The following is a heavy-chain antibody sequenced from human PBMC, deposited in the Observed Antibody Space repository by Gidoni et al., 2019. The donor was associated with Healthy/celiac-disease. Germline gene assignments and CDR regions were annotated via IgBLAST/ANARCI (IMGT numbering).Heavy chain of an antibody. CDR1: GFTFSDYY. V-gene: IGHV3-11*01. D-gene: IGHD3-9*01. J-gene: IGHJ2*01. CDR2: ISSSGSTI. Sequence: QVQLVESGGGLVKPGGSLRLSCAASGFTFSDYYMSWIRQAPGKGLEWVSYISSSGSTIYYADSVKGRFTISRDNAKNSLYLQMNSLRAEDTAVYYCASPNGRTRYFDWFGWYFDLWGRGTLVTVSS. CDR3: ASPNGRTRYFDWFGWYFDL.